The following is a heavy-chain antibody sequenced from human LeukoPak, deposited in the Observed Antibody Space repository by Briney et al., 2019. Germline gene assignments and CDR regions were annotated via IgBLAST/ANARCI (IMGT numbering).Heavy chain of an antibody. V-gene: IGHV4-59*12. J-gene: IGHJ3*02. CDR1: GGSISSYY. Sequence: PSETLSLTCFVSGGSISSYYWGWIRQPPGKGLEWIGYIYYSGRTYYNPSLKSRVTISVDKSKNQFSLKLSSVTAADTAVYYCARGFYGSGSYSSPGFHAFDIWGQGTMVTVSS. CDR3: ARGFYGSGSYSSPGFHAFDI. D-gene: IGHD3-10*01. CDR2: IYYSGRT.